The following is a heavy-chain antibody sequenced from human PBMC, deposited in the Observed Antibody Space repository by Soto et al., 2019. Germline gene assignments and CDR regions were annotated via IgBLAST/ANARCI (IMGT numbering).Heavy chain of an antibody. D-gene: IGHD2-15*01. CDR3: AHKGGRGAGMDV. Sequence: QITLKASGPTLVNPTQTLTLTCIFSGFSLSTSEVGVAWIRQSPGKALEWLALMYWDGDKRYSPFLKSRLTITKDTSKSQVVLTMTNMDPVDTGTYYCAHKGGRGAGMDVWGQGTTVTVSS. CDR1: GFSLSTSEVG. CDR2: MYWDGDK. V-gene: IGHV2-5*02. J-gene: IGHJ6*02.